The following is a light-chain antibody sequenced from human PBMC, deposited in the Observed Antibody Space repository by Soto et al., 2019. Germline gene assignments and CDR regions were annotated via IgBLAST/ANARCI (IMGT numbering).Light chain of an antibody. CDR3: SSLTVSNTFV. V-gene: IGLV2-14*01. CDR2: DVS. J-gene: IGLJ1*01. Sequence: QSALTQPASVSGSPGQSITLSCIGSSSDIGTYTSVSWFQQYPDKAPQLIIYDVSHRPSGVSSRFSGSKSANTASLTIAGLQAEDEADYYCSSLTVSNTFVFGGGTKLTVL. CDR1: SSDIGTYTS.